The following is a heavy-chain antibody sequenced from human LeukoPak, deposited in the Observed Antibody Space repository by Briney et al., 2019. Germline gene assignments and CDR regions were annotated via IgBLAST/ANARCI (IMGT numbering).Heavy chain of an antibody. Sequence: SETLSLTCTVSGGSISSGSYYWSWIRQPAGKGLEWIGRIYTSGTTNYNPSLKSRVTISGDTSKSQFSLKLSSVTAADKAVYYCAREVRYYDSSGYYDDYWGQGNLVTVSS. J-gene: IGHJ4*02. CDR1: GGSISSGSYY. CDR3: AREVRYYDSSGYYDDY. CDR2: IYTSGTT. D-gene: IGHD3-22*01. V-gene: IGHV4-61*02.